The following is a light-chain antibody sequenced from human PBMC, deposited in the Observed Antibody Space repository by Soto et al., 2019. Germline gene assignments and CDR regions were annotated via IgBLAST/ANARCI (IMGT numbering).Light chain of an antibody. CDR3: QQSYRTPLT. CDR2: AAS. J-gene: IGKJ4*01. CDR1: QSISAY. Sequence: DIQMTQSPSSLSASVGDRVTITCRATQSISAYLHWYQQKPGKAPKLLIYAASSFQSGVPSRFSGSGSGTDFTLTISSLQPEDFATYYCQQSYRTPLTFGGGTKVEIK. V-gene: IGKV1-39*01.